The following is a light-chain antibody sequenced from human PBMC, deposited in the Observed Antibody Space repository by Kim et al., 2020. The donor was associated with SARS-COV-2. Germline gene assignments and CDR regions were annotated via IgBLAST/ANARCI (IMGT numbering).Light chain of an antibody. Sequence: SSELTQDPAVSVALGQTVRITCQGDSLRGYYASWYQHKPGQAPVLVIYGKTNRPSGILDRFSGSSSGNTTSLTITGAQAEDEADYYCNSRDSSGNWVFGG. CDR1: SLRGYY. V-gene: IGLV3-19*01. CDR3: NSRDSSGNWV. J-gene: IGLJ3*02. CDR2: GKT.